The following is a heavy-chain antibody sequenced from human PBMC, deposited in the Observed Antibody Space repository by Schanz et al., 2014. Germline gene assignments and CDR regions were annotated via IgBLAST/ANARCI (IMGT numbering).Heavy chain of an antibody. CDR1: GFTFSNYW. J-gene: IGHJ3*02. CDR2: IKQDESEK. D-gene: IGHD3-10*01. V-gene: IGHV3-7*05. Sequence: EVQLVESGGGLVQPGGSLRLSCVASGFTFSNYWMTWVRQAPGKGLEWVANIKQDESEKYYVDSVKGRFTISRDNAKNTLYRQMNSLRAEDTTVYYCAKGRCGELSAFDIWGQGTMVTVSS. CDR3: AKGRCGELSAFDI.